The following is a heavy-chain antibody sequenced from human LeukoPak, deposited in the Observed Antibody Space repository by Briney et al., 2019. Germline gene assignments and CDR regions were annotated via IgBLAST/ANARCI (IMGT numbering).Heavy chain of an antibody. J-gene: IGHJ4*02. Sequence: GESLKISCKGSGYSFTSYWIGWVRQMPGKGLEWMGIIYPGDSDTRYSPSFQGQVTISADKSISTAYLQWSSLKASDTAMYYCARRPFMITFGGGHHLDLPPFDYWGQGTLVTVSS. V-gene: IGHV5-51*01. D-gene: IGHD3-16*01. CDR3: ARRPFMITFGGGHHLDLPPFDY. CDR2: IYPGDSDT. CDR1: GYSFTSYW.